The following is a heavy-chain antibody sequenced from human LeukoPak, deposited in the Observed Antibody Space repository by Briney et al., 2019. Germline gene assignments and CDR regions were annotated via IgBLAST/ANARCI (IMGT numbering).Heavy chain of an antibody. CDR3: ASTLVGAIDY. CDR1: GFTFSSYS. D-gene: IGHD1-26*01. J-gene: IGHJ4*02. CDR2: ISSSSSYI. V-gene: IGHV3-21*01. Sequence: PGGSLRLSYAASGFTFSSYSMNWVRQAPGKGLEWVSSISSSSSYIYYADSVKGRFTISRDNAKNSLYLQMNSLRAEDTAVYYCASTLVGAIDYWGQGTLVTVSS.